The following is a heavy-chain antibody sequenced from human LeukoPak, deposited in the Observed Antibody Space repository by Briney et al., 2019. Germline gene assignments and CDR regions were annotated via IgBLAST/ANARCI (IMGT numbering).Heavy chain of an antibody. D-gene: IGHD3-10*01. CDR2: ISGSGGST. J-gene: IGHJ5*02. CDR3: AKDAGLGERTKYNWFDP. CDR1: GFTFSSYA. V-gene: IGHV3-23*01. Sequence: TGGSLRLSCAASGFTFSSYAMSWVRQAPGKGLEWVSAISGSGGSTYYADSVKGRFTISRDNSKNTLYLQMNSLRAEDTAVYYCAKDAGLGERTKYNWFDPWGQGTLVTVSS.